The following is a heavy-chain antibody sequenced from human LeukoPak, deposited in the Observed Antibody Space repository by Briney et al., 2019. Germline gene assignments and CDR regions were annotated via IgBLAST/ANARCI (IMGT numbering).Heavy chain of an antibody. CDR2: IWYDGSNK. D-gene: IGHD3-22*01. Sequence: GRSLRLSCAGSGFTFSSYGMHWVRQAPGKGLEWVAVIWYDGSNKYYADSVKGRFTISRDNSKNTLYLQMNSLRAEDTAVYYCAKGPGDYDSSGYYVDYWGQGTLVTVSS. CDR3: AKGPGDYDSSGYYVDY. V-gene: IGHV3-33*06. J-gene: IGHJ4*02. CDR1: GFTFSSYG.